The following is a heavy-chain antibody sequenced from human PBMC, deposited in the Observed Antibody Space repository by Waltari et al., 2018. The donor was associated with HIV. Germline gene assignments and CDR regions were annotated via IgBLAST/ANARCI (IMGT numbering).Heavy chain of an antibody. CDR2: IVQTIDKP. CDR1: GGRFLSYS. D-gene: IGHD2-15*01. V-gene: IGHV1-69*02. Sequence: CKASGGRFLSYSINWVRRAPGQGLEGMGRIVQTIDKPHYSQTFHGRVTITADKSTSTDYMELNSLRSGDTAVYYCATARERMEVDFDYWGQGTLVSVSS. CDR3: ATARERMEVDFDY. J-gene: IGHJ4*02.